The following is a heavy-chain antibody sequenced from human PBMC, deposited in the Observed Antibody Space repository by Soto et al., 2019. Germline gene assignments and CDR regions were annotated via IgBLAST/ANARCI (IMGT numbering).Heavy chain of an antibody. CDR3: ARTYCSSTSCYMSPAHAFDI. J-gene: IGHJ3*02. Sequence: PGESLKLSCTGSGYGFTRYLIGWVRQMPGKGLEWMGIIYPGDSDTRYSPSFQGQVTISADKSISTAYLQWSSLKASDTAMYYCARTYCSSTSCYMSPAHAFDIWGQGTMVTVSS. V-gene: IGHV5-51*01. D-gene: IGHD2-2*02. CDR2: IYPGDSDT. CDR1: GYGFTRYL.